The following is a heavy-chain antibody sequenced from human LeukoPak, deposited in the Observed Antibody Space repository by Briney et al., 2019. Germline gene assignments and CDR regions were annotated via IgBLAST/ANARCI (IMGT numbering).Heavy chain of an antibody. D-gene: IGHD2-21*02. CDR1: GGSISSSNW. CDR3: ARVVVVTAIIADDYYYFGLDV. J-gene: IGHJ6*02. V-gene: IGHV4-4*02. Sequence: SETLSLTCAVSGGSISSSNWWSWVRQPPGKGLEWIAEIYHSGSTNYNPSLKSRVTISVDKSKNQFSLKLSSVTAADTAVYYCARVVVVTAIIADDYYYFGLDVWGQGTTVTVSS. CDR2: IYHSGST.